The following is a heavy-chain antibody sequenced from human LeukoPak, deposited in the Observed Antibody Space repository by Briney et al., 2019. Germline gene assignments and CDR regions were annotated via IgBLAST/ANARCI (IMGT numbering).Heavy chain of an antibody. CDR1: EFAFSTYA. CDR3: AKDLLGATGFFDY. D-gene: IGHD1-26*01. Sequence: GGSLRLSCAASEFAFSTYAMSWVRQAPGKGQEWVSGLTGSGLSTYYADSVKGRFTISRDNSKNILYLQMNSLRADDTAVYFCAKDLLGATGFFDYWGQGTLVTVSS. CDR2: LTGSGLST. J-gene: IGHJ4*02. V-gene: IGHV3-23*01.